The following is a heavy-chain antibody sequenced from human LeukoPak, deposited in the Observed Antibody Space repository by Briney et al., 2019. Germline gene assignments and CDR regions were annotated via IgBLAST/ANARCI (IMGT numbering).Heavy chain of an antibody. D-gene: IGHD3-22*01. CDR3: ARGTYYYDSSGYYYYYYYMDV. V-gene: IGHV4-61*10. CDR1: GGSISSGSYY. J-gene: IGHJ6*03. Sequence: PSETLSLTCTVSGGSISSGSYYWSWIRQPAGKGLEWIGYIYYSGSTNYNPSLKSRVTISVDTSKNQFSLKLSSVTAADTAVYYCARGTYYYDSSGYYYYYYYMDVWGQGTLVTVSS. CDR2: IYYSGST.